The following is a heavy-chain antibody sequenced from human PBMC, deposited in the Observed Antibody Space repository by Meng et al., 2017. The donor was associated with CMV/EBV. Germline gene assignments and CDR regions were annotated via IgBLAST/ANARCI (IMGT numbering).Heavy chain of an antibody. CDR2: IKQDGSDK. D-gene: IGHD1-26*01. V-gene: IGHV3-7*01. CDR3: ACGLYYYYGMDV. Sequence: GESLKISCAASGFTFSSYWMSWVRQAPGKGLEWVANIKQDGSDKYDVDSVKGRFTISRDNAKNSLYLQMNSLRAEDTAVYYCACGLYYYYGMDVWGQGTTVTVSS. CDR1: GFTFSSYW. J-gene: IGHJ6*02.